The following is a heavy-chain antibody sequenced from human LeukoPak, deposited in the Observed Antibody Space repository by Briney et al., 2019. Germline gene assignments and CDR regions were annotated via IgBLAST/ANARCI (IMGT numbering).Heavy chain of an antibody. CDR3: ARSPVVITLHAFDI. V-gene: IGHV4-59*01. CDR2: IYYSGST. D-gene: IGHD3-22*01. Sequence: SETLSLTCTVSGGSISSYYWSWIQQPPGKGLEWIGYIYYSGSTNYNPSLKSRVTISVDTSKNQFSLKLSSVTAADTAVYYCARSPVVITLHAFDIWGQGTMVTVSS. CDR1: GGSISSYY. J-gene: IGHJ3*02.